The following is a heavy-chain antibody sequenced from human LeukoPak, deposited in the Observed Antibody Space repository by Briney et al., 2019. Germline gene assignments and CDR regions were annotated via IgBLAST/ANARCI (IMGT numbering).Heavy chain of an antibody. CDR2: ISTSSDST. CDR3: AKTISSSSAGGGGFDC. J-gene: IGHJ4*02. V-gene: IGHV3-23*01. D-gene: IGHD6-6*01. Sequence: GGSLRLSCAASGFTFSSYAMTWVRQAPGKGLEWVSSISTSSDSTYYADSVKSRFTISRDNSKNTLYLQMNSLRVDDTAIYYCAKTISSSSAGGGGFDCWGQGTLVTVSS. CDR1: GFTFSSYA.